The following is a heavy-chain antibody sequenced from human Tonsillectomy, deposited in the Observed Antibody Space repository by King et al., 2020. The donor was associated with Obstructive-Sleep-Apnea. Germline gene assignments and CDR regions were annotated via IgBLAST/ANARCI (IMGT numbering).Heavy chain of an antibody. CDR3: AKEGGGSGIYWIDS. CDR2: INTRGTT. V-gene: IGHV3-23*04. Sequence: VQLVESGGGMVQPRGSLRLSCLASGFTFSNYAISWVRQAPGKGLEWVSAINTRGTTFYAGSVRGRFAISRDNSKYTVNLQVNSLRAEDTALYYCAKEGGGSGIYWIDSWGQGTLVTVSS. D-gene: IGHD3-10*01. CDR1: GFTFSNYA. J-gene: IGHJ4*02.